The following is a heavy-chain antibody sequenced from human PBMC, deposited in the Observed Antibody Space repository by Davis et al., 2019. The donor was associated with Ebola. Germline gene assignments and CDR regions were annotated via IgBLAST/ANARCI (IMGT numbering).Heavy chain of an antibody. CDR2: IRSKANSYAT. CDR1: GFTVSGSA. V-gene: IGHV3-73*01. Sequence: GESLKISCAASGFTVSGSAMHWVRQASGKGLEWVGRIRSKANSYATAYAASVKGRFTISRDDSKNTAYLQMNSLKTEDTAVYYCSGTSSSGDVWGQGTTVTVSS. J-gene: IGHJ6*02. CDR3: SGTSSSGDV. D-gene: IGHD2-2*01.